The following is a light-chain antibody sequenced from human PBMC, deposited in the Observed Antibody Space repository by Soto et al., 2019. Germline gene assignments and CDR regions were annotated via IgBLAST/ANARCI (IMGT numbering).Light chain of an antibody. V-gene: IGKV3-20*01. CDR1: QSVSSSY. CDR3: QQYGSSPPIT. J-gene: IGKJ5*01. CDR2: GAS. Sequence: EIVLTQSPGTLSLSPGERATLSCRASQSVSSSYLAWYQQKPGQAPRLLIYGASSRATGIPDRFSGSGSGTDFPLTISRLEPEDFAVYYCQQYGSSPPITFGQGTRLRLN.